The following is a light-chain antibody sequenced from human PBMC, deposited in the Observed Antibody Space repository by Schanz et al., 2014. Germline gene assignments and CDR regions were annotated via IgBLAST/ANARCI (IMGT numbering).Light chain of an antibody. CDR1: QDISNY. CDR3: QQSYSSPYT. Sequence: DIQMTQSPSSLSASVGDRVTITCQASQDISNYLNCYQQKPGKAPKLLIYAASTLQVAVPSRFSGSGSGTDFTLTISNLQAEDFATYYCQQSYSSPYTFGRGTKLDI. V-gene: IGKV1-39*01. CDR2: AAS. J-gene: IGKJ2*01.